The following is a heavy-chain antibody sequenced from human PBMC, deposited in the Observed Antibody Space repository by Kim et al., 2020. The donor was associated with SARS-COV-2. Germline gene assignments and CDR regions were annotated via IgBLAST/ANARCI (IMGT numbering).Heavy chain of an antibody. V-gene: IGHV1-2*02. Sequence: ASVKVYCKGDGDTFTDNDIHWRRQEPGPGLDCLGWVKLKTGVRKFAQEFQARVIMTRETSISTAYMELTRLRSDDTAVYYCARGRGTSWLHYDYWGQGTLVTVSS. CDR1: GDTFTDND. CDR3: ARGRGTSWLHYDY. J-gene: IGHJ4*02. CDR2: VKLKTGVR. D-gene: IGHD6-13*01.